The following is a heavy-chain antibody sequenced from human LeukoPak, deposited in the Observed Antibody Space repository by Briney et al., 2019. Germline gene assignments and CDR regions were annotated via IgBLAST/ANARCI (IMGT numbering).Heavy chain of an antibody. D-gene: IGHD2-8*01. CDR3: AKDVCTSPRCLLYFDS. V-gene: IGHV3-23*01. J-gene: IGHJ4*02. Sequence: PGGSLRLSCAASGFTFSSYAMSWVRQAPGKGPEWVSGISGFNTYYADSVKGRFTIFRDNSKNVLYLQMDRLRAAYTAVYSCAKDVCTSPRCLLYFDSWGQGTLVTVSS. CDR2: ISGFNT. CDR1: GFTFSSYA.